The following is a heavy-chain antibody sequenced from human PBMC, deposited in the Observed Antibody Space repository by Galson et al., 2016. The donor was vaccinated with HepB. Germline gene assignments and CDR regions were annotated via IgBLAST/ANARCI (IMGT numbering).Heavy chain of an antibody. J-gene: IGHJ3*02. Sequence: SLRLSCAVSGFAVRSNFMAWVRQAPGKGLEWVSLIYSGGSTYYADSVRGRFTISRDISKNTLFLEMLSLRAEDTAVYYCARDPYGDNDAFDIWGQGTMVSVSS. D-gene: IGHD4-17*01. CDR2: IYSGGST. CDR3: ARDPYGDNDAFDI. V-gene: IGHV3-53*01. CDR1: GFAVRSNF.